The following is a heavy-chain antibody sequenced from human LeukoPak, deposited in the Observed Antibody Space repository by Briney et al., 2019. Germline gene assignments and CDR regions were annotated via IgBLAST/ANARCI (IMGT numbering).Heavy chain of an antibody. J-gene: IGHJ5*02. V-gene: IGHV1-2*02. CDR3: ARGGRSSSWFYWFDP. Sequence: ASVKVSCKASGYTFTGYYMHWVRQAPGQGLDGMGWINPNSGGTNYAQKFQGRVTMTRDTSISTAYMELSRLRSDDTAVYYCARGGRSSSWFYWFDPWGQGTLVTVSS. CDR1: GYTFTGYY. CDR2: INPNSGGT. D-gene: IGHD6-13*01.